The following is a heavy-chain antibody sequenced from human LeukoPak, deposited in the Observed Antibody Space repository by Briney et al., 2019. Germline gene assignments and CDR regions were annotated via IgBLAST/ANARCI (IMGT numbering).Heavy chain of an antibody. Sequence: SETLSLTCAVYGGSFRGYYWSWIRQPPGKGLEWIGEINHSGSTNYNPSLKSRVTISVDTSKNQFSLKLSSVTAADTAVYYCARRTTVTTLFDYWGQGTLVTVSS. CDR3: ARRTTVTTLFDY. V-gene: IGHV4-34*01. CDR2: INHSGST. CDR1: GGSFRGYY. D-gene: IGHD4-17*01. J-gene: IGHJ4*02.